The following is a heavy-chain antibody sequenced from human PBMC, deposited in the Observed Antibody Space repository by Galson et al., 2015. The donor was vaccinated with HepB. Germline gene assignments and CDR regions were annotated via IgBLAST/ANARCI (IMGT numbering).Heavy chain of an antibody. CDR1: GFTFSSYG. V-gene: IGHV3-33*01. CDR2: IWYDGSNK. J-gene: IGHJ3*02. D-gene: IGHD6-13*01. CDR3: ARPFYLQQLARGGGDAFDI. Sequence: SLRLSCAASGFTFSSYGMHWVRQAPGKGLEWVAVIWYDGSNKYHADSVKGRFTISRDNSKNTLYLQMNSLRAEDTAVYHCARPFYLQQLARGGGDAFDIWGQGTMVTVSS.